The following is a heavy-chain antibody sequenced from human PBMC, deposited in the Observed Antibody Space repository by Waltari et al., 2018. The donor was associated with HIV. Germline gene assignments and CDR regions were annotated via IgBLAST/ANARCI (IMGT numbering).Heavy chain of an antibody. J-gene: IGHJ4*02. CDR3: ARDPGRAAALDS. Sequence: QLQLQESGPGLVKPSETLSLTCTVSGGSIDPSSYYWGWIRQPPGKGLEYIGNIYYDGSTSYNTPLKSRVTISIDTSKNQFSLKLTSVTAADTAVYYCARDPGRAAALDSWGQGTLVTVSS. CDR1: GGSIDPSSYY. D-gene: IGHD3-10*01. V-gene: IGHV4-39*07. CDR2: IYYDGST.